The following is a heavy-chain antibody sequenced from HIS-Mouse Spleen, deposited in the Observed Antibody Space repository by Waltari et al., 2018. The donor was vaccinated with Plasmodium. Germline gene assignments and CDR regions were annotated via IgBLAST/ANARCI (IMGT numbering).Heavy chain of an antibody. J-gene: IGHJ4*02. D-gene: IGHD3-10*01. Sequence: QVQLVESGVGVVQPGRSLRLPCAAAGFNFSGSAMHWVRQAPGKGLEWVAVISYDGINKYFEDSVKGRFTISRDNSKNTLYLQMNSLRAEDTAVYYCALSGHWGQGTLVTVSS. V-gene: IGHV3-30*04. CDR1: GFNFSGSA. CDR2: ISYDGINK. CDR3: ALSGH.